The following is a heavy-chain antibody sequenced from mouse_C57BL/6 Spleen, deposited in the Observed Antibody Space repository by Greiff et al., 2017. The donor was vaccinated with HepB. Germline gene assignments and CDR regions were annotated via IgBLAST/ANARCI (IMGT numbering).Heavy chain of an antibody. D-gene: IGHD1-1*01. CDR3: ARQRYYGSSYFFDY. V-gene: IGHV5-6*01. CDR2: ISSGGSYT. J-gene: IGHJ2*01. CDR1: GFTFSSYG. Sequence: EVQVVESGGDLVKPGGSLKLSCAASGFTFSSYGMSWVRQTPDKRLEWVATISSGGSYTYYPDSVKGRFTISRDNAKNTLYLQMSSLKSEDTAMYYFARQRYYGSSYFFDYWGQGTTLTVSS.